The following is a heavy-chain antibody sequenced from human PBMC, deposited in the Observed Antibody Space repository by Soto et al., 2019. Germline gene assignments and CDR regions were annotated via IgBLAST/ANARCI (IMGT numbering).Heavy chain of an antibody. CDR2: ITAYNGNT. J-gene: IGHJ6*02. CDR3: ARATNYYDYGMDI. Sequence: AGVKVACKPSGYTFTSYGITWVRQAPGQGLEWMGWITAYNGNTNYAQKLQGRVTMTTDTSTSTACRELRSLRSDDTTVYYWARATNYYDYGMDIWGQGTTVTVS. CDR1: GYTFTSYG. V-gene: IGHV1-18*04.